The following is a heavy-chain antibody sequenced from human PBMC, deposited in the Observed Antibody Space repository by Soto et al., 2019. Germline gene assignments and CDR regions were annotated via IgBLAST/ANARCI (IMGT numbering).Heavy chain of an antibody. CDR2: ISYDGSNK. V-gene: IGHV3-30*18. Sequence: GGALLVSCAASVFTFSIYGMHWVRQAPGKGLEWVAVISYDGSNKYYADSVKGRFTISRGNSKNTLYLQMNSLRAEDTAVYYCAKDPYCSSTSCPSGVWGQGTTVTVSS. J-gene: IGHJ6*01. D-gene: IGHD2-2*01. CDR3: AKDPYCSSTSCPSGV. CDR1: VFTFSIYG.